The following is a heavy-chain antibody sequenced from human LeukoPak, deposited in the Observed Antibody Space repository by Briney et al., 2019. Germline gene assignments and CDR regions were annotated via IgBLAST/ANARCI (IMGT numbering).Heavy chain of an antibody. CDR1: GSTFSDYY. CDR3: ARVIGWDEPFDI. J-gene: IGHJ3*02. Sequence: GGSLRLSCAASGSTFSDYYMSWIRQAPGKGLEWVSYISSSGSTIYYADSVKGRFTVSRDNAKNTLYLQMNSLRAEDTAVYYCARVIGWDEPFDIWGQGTMVTVSS. CDR2: ISSSGSTI. D-gene: IGHD1-26*01. V-gene: IGHV3-11*04.